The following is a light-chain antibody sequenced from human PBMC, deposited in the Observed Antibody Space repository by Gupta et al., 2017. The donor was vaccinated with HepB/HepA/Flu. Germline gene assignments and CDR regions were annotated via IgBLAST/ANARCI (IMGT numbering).Light chain of an antibody. Sequence: DTQMTQSPSSLSASVGDRGTITCRASQITSSYLNWYRQPPGHAPTPLIHAASSLQSGVPSSFGGSRSGTALTLTISCMQPEYFVTSYCHHGYSPPYTFGQGTQLEIK. J-gene: IGKJ2*01. CDR3: HHGYSPPYT. V-gene: IGKV1-39*01. CDR2: AAS. CDR1: QITSSY.